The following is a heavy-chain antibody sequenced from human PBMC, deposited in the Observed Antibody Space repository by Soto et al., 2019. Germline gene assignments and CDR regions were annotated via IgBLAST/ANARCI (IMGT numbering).Heavy chain of an antibody. J-gene: IGHJ6*02. CDR1: GGSFSGYD. Sequence: SETLCLTCAVYGGSFSGYDGSWIRPPPGKGLEWIGEINHSGSTNYNPSLKSRVTISVDTSKNQFSLKLSSVTAADTAVYYCARGGMGYYNYYGMDVWGQGTTVTVSS. D-gene: IGHD2-8*01. V-gene: IGHV4-34*01. CDR2: INHSGST. CDR3: ARGGMGYYNYYGMDV.